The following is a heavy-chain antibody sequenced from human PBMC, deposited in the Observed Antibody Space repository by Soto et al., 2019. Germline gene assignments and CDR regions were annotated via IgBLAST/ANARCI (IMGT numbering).Heavy chain of an antibody. D-gene: IGHD2-21*01. Sequence: SETLSLTCAVYGGSFSGYYWTWIRQPPGTGLEWIGEINHSGSTNYNPSLKSRVTISVDTSKNQFSLKLTSVTAADTAVYYCARDFGSCVAGDCSSGWLDPWGQGTPVT. J-gene: IGHJ5*02. CDR2: INHSGST. V-gene: IGHV4-34*01. CDR1: GGSFSGYY. CDR3: ARDFGSCVAGDCSSGWLDP.